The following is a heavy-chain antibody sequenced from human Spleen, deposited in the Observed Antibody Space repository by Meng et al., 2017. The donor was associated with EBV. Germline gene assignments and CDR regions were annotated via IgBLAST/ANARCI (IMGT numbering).Heavy chain of an antibody. V-gene: IGHV4-4*02. Sequence: VQLPDSGPGLGMPSGTLSLTCAVSGGSISTNNWWSWVRRPPGKGLEWIGEIFHSGSTIYNPSLKSRVTMSVDKSKNHFSLMLSSVTVADTAVYYCARIINPQYFYAMDVWGQGTTVTVSS. J-gene: IGHJ6*02. CDR1: GGSISTNNW. CDR3: ARIINPQYFYAMDV. CDR2: IFHSGST.